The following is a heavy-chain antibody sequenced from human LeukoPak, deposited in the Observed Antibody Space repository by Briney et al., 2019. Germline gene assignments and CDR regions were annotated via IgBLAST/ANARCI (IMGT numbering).Heavy chain of an antibody. CDR3: AREGTMVRGVFTNPSNWFDP. J-gene: IGHJ5*02. V-gene: IGHV4-59*01. Sequence: SETLSLTCTVSGGSISSYYWSWIRQPPGKGLEWIGYIYYSGSTNYNPSLKSRVTISVDTSKNQFSLKLSSVTAADTAVYYCAREGTMVRGVFTNPSNWFDPWGQGTLVTVSS. D-gene: IGHD3-10*01. CDR2: IYYSGST. CDR1: GGSISSYY.